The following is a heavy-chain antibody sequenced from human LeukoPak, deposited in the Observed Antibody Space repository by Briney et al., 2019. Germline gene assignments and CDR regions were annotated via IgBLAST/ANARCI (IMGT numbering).Heavy chain of an antibody. D-gene: IGHD5-12*01. CDR1: GYTFTDYY. J-gene: IGHJ4*02. Sequence: GASVKVSCKASGYTFTDYYMHWVRQAPGQGLEWMGWINPNSGGTNYAQKFQGRVTMTRDTSISTAYMELSRLRSDDTAVYYCARYSGYDWVYARDWGQGTLVTVSS. V-gene: IGHV1-2*02. CDR2: INPNSGGT. CDR3: ARYSGYDWVYARD.